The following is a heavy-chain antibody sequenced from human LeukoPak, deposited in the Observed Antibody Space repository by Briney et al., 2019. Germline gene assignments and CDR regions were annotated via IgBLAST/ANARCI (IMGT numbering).Heavy chain of an antibody. J-gene: IGHJ6*02. V-gene: IGHV1-69*01. Sequence: SVKVSCKASEGTFSSYAISWVRQAPGQGLEWMGGIIPIFGTANYAQKFQGRVTITADESTSTAYMELSSLRSGDTAVYYCARRSSEVYYYGMDVWGQGTTVTVSS. CDR3: ARRSSEVYYYGMDV. CDR2: IIPIFGTA. CDR1: EGTFSSYA. D-gene: IGHD1-26*01.